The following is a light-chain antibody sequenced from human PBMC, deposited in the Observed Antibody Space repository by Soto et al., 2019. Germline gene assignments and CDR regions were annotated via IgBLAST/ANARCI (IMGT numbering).Light chain of an antibody. CDR1: QSISSW. J-gene: IGKJ1*01. Sequence: DIQMTQSPSTLSASVGDIVTITCRASQSISSWLAWYQQKPGKAPKLLIYKASSLESGGPSSFSGSGSGTEFTLTISSLQPDDFATYYCQQYNSYPWTFGQGTKVDIK. CDR2: KAS. CDR3: QQYNSYPWT. V-gene: IGKV1-5*03.